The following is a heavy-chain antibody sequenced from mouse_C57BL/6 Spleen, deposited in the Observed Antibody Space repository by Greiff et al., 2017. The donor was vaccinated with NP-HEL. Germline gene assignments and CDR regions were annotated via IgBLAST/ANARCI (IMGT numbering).Heavy chain of an antibody. V-gene: IGHV5-9-1*02. CDR3: TRTSFYYGSTQFAY. Sequence: EVKLVESGEGLVKPGGSLKLSCAASGFTFSSYAMSWVRQTPEKRLEWVAYISSGGDYIYYADTVKGRFTISRDNARNTLYLQMSSLKSEDTAMYYCTRTSFYYGSTQFAYWGQGTLVTVSA. CDR1: GFTFSSYA. D-gene: IGHD1-1*01. CDR2: ISSGGDYI. J-gene: IGHJ3*01.